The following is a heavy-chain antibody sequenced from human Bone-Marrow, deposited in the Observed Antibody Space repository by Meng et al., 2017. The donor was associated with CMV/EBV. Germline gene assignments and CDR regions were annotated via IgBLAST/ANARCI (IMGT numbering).Heavy chain of an antibody. CDR2: ISAYNGNT. CDR3: ARDLMEGRDGGKGGY. V-gene: IGHV1-18*01. J-gene: IGHJ4*02. Sequence: ASVKVSCKASGYTFTSYGISWVRQAPGQGLEWMGWISAYNGNTNYAQKLQGRVTMTTDTSTSTAYKELRSLGSDDTAVYYCARDLMEGRDGGKGGYWGQGTRVTVSS. CDR1: GYTFTSYG. D-gene: IGHD4-23*01.